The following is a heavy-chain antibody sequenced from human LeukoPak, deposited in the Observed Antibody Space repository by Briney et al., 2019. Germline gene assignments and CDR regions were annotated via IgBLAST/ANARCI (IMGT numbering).Heavy chain of an antibody. D-gene: IGHD2-15*01. CDR2: ISSSSSYI. J-gene: IGHJ4*02. Sequence: KTGGSLRLSCAASGFTFSRYSMKWVRQAPGKGLEWVSSISSSSSYIYYADLVKGRFTISRDNAKNSLYLQMNSLRAEDTAVYYCARGPADIVVVGVATTYYWGQGTLVTVSS. CDR3: ARGPADIVVVGVATTYY. V-gene: IGHV3-21*01. CDR1: GFTFSRYS.